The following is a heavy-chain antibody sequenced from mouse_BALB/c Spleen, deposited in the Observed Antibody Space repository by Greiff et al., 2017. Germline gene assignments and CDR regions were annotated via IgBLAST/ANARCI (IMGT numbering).Heavy chain of an antibody. Sequence: VQLQQSGAELVRPGTSVKISCKASGYTFTNYWLGWVKQRPGHGLEWIGDIYPGGGYTNYNEKFKGKATLTADTSSSTAYMQLSSLTSEDSAVYFCARVGYDGTWFAYWSQGTLVTVSA. J-gene: IGHJ3*01. CDR2: IYPGGGYT. V-gene: IGHV1-63*02. CDR1: GYTFTNYW. CDR3: ARVGYDGTWFAY. D-gene: IGHD2-14*01.